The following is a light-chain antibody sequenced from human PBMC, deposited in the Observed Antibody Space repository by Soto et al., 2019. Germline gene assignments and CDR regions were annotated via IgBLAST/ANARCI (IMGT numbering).Light chain of an antibody. Sequence: DILMTQSPSTLSASVGDRVTITCRASQSISSWLAWYQQKPGKAPKLLISDASSLERAVPSRFSGSGSGTEFTLTTSRLQADDFATYFCQQYNNYYSFGQGTKLEI. V-gene: IGKV1-5*01. CDR3: QQYNNYYS. CDR1: QSISSW. CDR2: DAS. J-gene: IGKJ2*03.